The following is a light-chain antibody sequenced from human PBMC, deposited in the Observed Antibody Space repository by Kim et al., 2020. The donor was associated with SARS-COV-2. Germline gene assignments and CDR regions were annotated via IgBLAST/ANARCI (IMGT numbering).Light chain of an antibody. V-gene: IGLV3-1*01. Sequence: VSQGKEATTTGKGVKVGDNNDCWNRKKPGQSPGLLIYQDSKRPSGIPERFSGSNSGNTATLTISGTQAMDEADYYCQAWDSSTVVFGGGTQLTVL. J-gene: IGLJ2*01. CDR2: QDS. CDR3: QAWDSSTVV. CDR1: KVGDNN.